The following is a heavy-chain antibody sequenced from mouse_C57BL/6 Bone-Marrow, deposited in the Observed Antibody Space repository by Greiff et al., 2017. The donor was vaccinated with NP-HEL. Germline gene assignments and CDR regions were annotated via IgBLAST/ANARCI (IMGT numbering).Heavy chain of an antibody. CDR2: IDPSDSYT. D-gene: IGHD1-1*01. V-gene: IGHV1-69*01. CDR1: GYTFTSYW. CDR3: AGDHYYGSSFPLYWYFDV. J-gene: IGHJ1*03. Sequence: QVQLQQPGAELVMPGASVKLSCKASGYTFTSYWMHWVKQRPGQGLEWIGEIDPSDSYTNYNQQFKGQSTLTVDKSSSTAYMQLSSLTSEDSAVYYCAGDHYYGSSFPLYWYFDVWGTGTTVTVSS.